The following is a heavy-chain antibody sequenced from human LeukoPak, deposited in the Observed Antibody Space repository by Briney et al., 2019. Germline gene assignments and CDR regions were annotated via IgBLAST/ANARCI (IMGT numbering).Heavy chain of an antibody. Sequence: GGSLRLSCAASGFIFSSYGMHWVRQAPGRGLEWVAVISYDGRNKYYADSVKGRFTISRDNSKNTLYLQMNSLRAEDTALYYCSKATPPRDGSNPDYWGQGTLVTVSS. J-gene: IGHJ4*02. CDR1: GFIFSSYG. CDR3: SKATPPRDGSNPDY. CDR2: ISYDGRNK. D-gene: IGHD5-24*01. V-gene: IGHV3-30*18.